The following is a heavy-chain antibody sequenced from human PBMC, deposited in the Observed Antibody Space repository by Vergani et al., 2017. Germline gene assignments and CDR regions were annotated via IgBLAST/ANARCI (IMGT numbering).Heavy chain of an antibody. D-gene: IGHD4-17*01. J-gene: IGHJ3*02. CDR3: ASDQKGYGDYAIDAFDI. Sequence: QVQLVQSGAEVKKPGASVKVSCKASGYTFTSYYMHWVRQAPGQGLEWMGIINPSGGSTSYAQKFQGRVTMTRDTSTSTVYMELSSLRSEDTAVYYCASDQKGYGDYAIDAFDIWGQGTMVTVSS. CDR1: GYTFTSYY. CDR2: INPSGGST. V-gene: IGHV1-46*03.